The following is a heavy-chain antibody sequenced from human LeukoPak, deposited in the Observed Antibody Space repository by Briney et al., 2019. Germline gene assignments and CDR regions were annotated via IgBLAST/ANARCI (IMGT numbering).Heavy chain of an antibody. CDR1: GGSISSSSSIC. D-gene: IGHD4-23*01. V-gene: IGHV4-4*02. CDR2: IYHSGAT. J-gene: IGHJ4*02. Sequence: SETLSLTCAVSGGSISSSSSICWTWVRQPPGKGLEWIGEIYHSGATNYNPSPKSRVTMLLDKSKNQFSPKLNSVTAADTAVYYCARNGGNSDYDYWGQGTLVTVSA. CDR3: ARNGGNSDYDY.